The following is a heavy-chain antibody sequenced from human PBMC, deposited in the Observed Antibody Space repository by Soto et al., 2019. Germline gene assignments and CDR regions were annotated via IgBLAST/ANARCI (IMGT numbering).Heavy chain of an antibody. Sequence: PGGSVRLSXAASGFTVSSNYMSWVRQAPGKGLEWVSVIYSGGSTYYADSVKGRFTISRDNSKNTLYLQMNSLRAEDTAVYYCARGYYYDSSGYDYWGQGTLVTVSS. CDR2: IYSGGST. CDR1: GFTVSSNY. CDR3: ARGYYYDSSGYDY. J-gene: IGHJ4*02. D-gene: IGHD3-22*01. V-gene: IGHV3-53*01.